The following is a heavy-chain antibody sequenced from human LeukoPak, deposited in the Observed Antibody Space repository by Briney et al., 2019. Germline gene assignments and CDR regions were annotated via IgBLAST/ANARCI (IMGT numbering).Heavy chain of an antibody. D-gene: IGHD5-24*01. CDR1: GYTFTGYY. J-gene: IGHJ4*02. CDR3: AREGDGYNYDIEY. Sequence: ASVKVSCKASGYTFTGYYMRLVRPAPGQGLEWMGWINPNSGGTNYAQKFQGRVTMNRDTSISTAYMELSRLRSDDTAVYYCAREGDGYNYDIEYLGEGDPVTVSP. CDR2: INPNSGGT. V-gene: IGHV1-2*02.